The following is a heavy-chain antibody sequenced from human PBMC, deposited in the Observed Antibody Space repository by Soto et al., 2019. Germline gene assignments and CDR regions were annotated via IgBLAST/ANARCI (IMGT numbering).Heavy chain of an antibody. D-gene: IGHD6-13*01. CDR3: ARDPSAAAGY. Sequence: PGGSLRLSSAASGFTFSSYSMNWVRQAPGKGLEWVSSISSSSSYIYYADSVKGRFTISRDNAENSLYLQMNSLRAEDTAVYYCARDPSAAAGYWGQGTLVTVSS. J-gene: IGHJ4*02. CDR1: GFTFSSYS. CDR2: ISSSSSYI. V-gene: IGHV3-21*01.